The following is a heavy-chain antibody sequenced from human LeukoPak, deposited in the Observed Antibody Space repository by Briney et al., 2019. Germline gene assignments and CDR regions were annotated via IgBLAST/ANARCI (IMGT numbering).Heavy chain of an antibody. Sequence: GGSLRLSCAASGFTFSNYVMHWVRQAPGKGLEYVSAISGNGGSTFYANSVKGRFTISRDSSKNTLYLQMGSLRAEDMAVYYCATREAYSYVHWGQGTLVTVSS. CDR3: ATREAYSYVH. D-gene: IGHD5-24*01. V-gene: IGHV3-64*01. CDR1: GFTFSNYV. J-gene: IGHJ4*02. CDR2: ISGNGGST.